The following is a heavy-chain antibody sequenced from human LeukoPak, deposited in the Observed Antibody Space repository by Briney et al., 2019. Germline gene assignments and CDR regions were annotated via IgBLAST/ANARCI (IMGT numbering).Heavy chain of an antibody. J-gene: IGHJ4*02. CDR3: ARDSHYDYVWGSYRYPLDY. Sequence: PGRSLRLSCAASGSTFSSYAMHWVRQAPGKGLEWVAVISYDGSNKYYADSVKGRFTISRDNSNNTLYLQMNSLRAEDTAVYYCARDSHYDYVWGSYRYPLDYWGQGTLVTVSS. V-gene: IGHV3-30-3*01. D-gene: IGHD3-16*02. CDR1: GSTFSSYA. CDR2: ISYDGSNK.